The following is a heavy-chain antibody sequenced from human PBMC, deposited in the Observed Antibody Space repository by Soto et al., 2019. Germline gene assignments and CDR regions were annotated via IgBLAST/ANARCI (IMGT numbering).Heavy chain of an antibody. V-gene: IGHV3-30-3*01. J-gene: IGHJ4*02. Sequence: QVQLVESGGGVVQPGRSLRLSCAASGFTFSGFAMHWVRQAPGKGLEWVAVISYDGSNKYYADSVKGRFTISRDNSKNXMYVKMNSLRAEDTAVYYCARFKGCSGGSCYSHFDYWGQGTLVTVSS. CDR2: ISYDGSNK. D-gene: IGHD2-15*01. CDR3: ARFKGCSGGSCYSHFDY. CDR1: GFTFSGFA.